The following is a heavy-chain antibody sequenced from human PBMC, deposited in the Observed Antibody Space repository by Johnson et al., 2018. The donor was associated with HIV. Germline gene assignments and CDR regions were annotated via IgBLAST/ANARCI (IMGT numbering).Heavy chain of an antibody. CDR2: IWYDGSNK. CDR1: GFIFSSYG. J-gene: IGHJ3*02. V-gene: IGHV3-33*01. CDR3: ARDASLRFLEWFDAFDI. D-gene: IGHD3-3*01. Sequence: QVQLVESGGGVVQPGRSLRLSCAASGFIFSSYGMHWVRQAPGKGLEWVAVIWYDGSNKYYADSVKGRFTISRDNAKNSLYLQMNSLRAEDTAVYYCARDASLRFLEWFDAFDIWGQGTMVTVSS.